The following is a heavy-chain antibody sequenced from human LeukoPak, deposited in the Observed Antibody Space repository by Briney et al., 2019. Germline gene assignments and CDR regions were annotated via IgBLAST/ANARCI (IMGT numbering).Heavy chain of an antibody. CDR1: GGSISSYY. CDR2: IYYSGST. J-gene: IGHJ4*02. V-gene: IGHV4-59*01. Sequence: SETLSLTCSVSGGSISSYYWSWIRQPPGKGLEWIGYIYYSGSTIYNPSLKSRVTISVDTSKNQFSLRLSSVTAADTAVYYCARVTGYIVEDYFDYWGQGTLVTVSS. D-gene: IGHD3-22*01. CDR3: ARVTGYIVEDYFDY.